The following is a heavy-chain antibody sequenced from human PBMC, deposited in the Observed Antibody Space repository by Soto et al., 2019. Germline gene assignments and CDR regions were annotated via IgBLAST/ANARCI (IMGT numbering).Heavy chain of an antibody. V-gene: IGHV3-74*01. CDR1: GFTFSRYW. CDR3: AKDAYGDEDY. J-gene: IGHJ4*02. CDR2: INSDGSST. D-gene: IGHD4-17*01. Sequence: EVQLVESGGGLVQPGGSLRLSCAASGFTFSRYWMHWVRQAPGKGLVWVSHINSDGSSTNYADTVKSRFTISRGNAKNTLYLQMNSRRAEATAVYYCAKDAYGDEDYWGQGTLVTVSS.